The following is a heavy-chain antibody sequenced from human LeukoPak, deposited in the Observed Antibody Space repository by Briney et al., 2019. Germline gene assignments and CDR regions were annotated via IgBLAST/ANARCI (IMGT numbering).Heavy chain of an antibody. D-gene: IGHD2-2*02. CDR2: ISGSGGST. CDR1: GFTFSSYA. V-gene: IGHV3-23*01. Sequence: GGSLRLSCAASGFTFSSYAMSWVRQAPGKGLEWVSAISGSGGSTYYADSVKGRFTISRDNSKNTLYLQMNSLRAEDTAVYYCAKVQGVQLLYGPRYYYYGMDVWGQGTTVTVSS. J-gene: IGHJ6*02. CDR3: AKVQGVQLLYGPRYYYYGMDV.